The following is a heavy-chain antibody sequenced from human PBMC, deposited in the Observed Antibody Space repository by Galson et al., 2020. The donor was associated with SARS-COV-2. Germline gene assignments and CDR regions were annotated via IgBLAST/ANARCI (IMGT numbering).Heavy chain of an antibody. CDR2: INPNSGGT. CDR1: GYTFTGYY. D-gene: IGHD4-17*01. Sequence: ASVKVSCKASGYTFTGYYMHWVRQAPGQGLEWMGWINPNSGGTNYAQKFQGWVTMTRDTSISTAYMELSRLRSDDTAVYYCARLREDYGKWYFDLWGRGTLVTVSS. J-gene: IGHJ2*01. CDR3: ARLREDYGKWYFDL. V-gene: IGHV1-2*04.